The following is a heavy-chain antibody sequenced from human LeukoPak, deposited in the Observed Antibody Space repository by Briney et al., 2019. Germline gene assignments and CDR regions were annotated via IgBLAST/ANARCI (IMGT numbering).Heavy chain of an antibody. CDR2: ISGSGGSI. CDR3: AKPPYGSGSDYNILSFDY. D-gene: IGHD3-10*01. J-gene: IGHJ4*02. CDR1: GFTFSSYA. V-gene: IGHV3-23*01. Sequence: GGSLRLSCAASGFTFSSYAMTWVRQAPGKGLEWVSAISGSGGSIDYADSVKGRFFISRDNFKNTLYLQMNSLRAEDTAVYYCAKPPYGSGSDYNILSFDYWGQGTLVTASS.